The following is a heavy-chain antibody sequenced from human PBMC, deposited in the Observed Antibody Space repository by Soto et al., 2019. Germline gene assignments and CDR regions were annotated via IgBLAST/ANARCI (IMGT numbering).Heavy chain of an antibody. CDR2: MNPNSGNT. J-gene: IGHJ3*02. CDR3: ARGGHLVVVAANDAFDI. V-gene: IGHV1-8*01. Sequence: GASVKVSCKASGYTFTSYDINWVRQATGQGLEWMGWMNPNSGNTGYAQKFQGRVTMTRNTSISTAYMELSSLRSEDTAVYYCARGGHLVVVAANDAFDIWGQGTMVT. CDR1: GYTFTSYD. D-gene: IGHD2-15*01.